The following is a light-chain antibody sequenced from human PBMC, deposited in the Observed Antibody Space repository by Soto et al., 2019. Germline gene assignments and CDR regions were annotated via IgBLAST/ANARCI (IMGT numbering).Light chain of an antibody. CDR3: AAWDDTVSTYV. J-gene: IGLJ1*01. CDR1: ISNLGTNY. V-gene: IGLV1-47*01. CDR2: RDN. Sequence: QSVLTQPPSVSGTPGQRVTISCSGGISNLGTNYVHWFQQLPGTAPKVLSNRDNHHPSGVPDHFSGSNSGASASLAISGLRYEEEAEYYCAAWDDTVSTYVFGTGTKLTVL.